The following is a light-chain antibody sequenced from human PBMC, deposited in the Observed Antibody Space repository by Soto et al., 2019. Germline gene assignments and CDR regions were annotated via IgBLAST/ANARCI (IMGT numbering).Light chain of an antibody. CDR3: AAWDYSLNAYV. CDR1: SSNIGSEA. V-gene: IGLV1-44*01. Sequence: QSVLTKPPSASGTPGQRVSISCSGSSSNIGSEAVNWFQHLPGTTPKLLIYGDYQRPSGVPDRFSGARSGTSASLAISGLQSQDEADYYCAAWDYSLNAYVFGPGTKVTVL. J-gene: IGLJ1*01. CDR2: GDY.